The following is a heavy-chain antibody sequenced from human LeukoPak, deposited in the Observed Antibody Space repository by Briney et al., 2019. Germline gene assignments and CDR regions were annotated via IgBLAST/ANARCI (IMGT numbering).Heavy chain of an antibody. Sequence: PGGSLRLSCAASGFTFSSYAMSWVRQAPGKGLEWVSAISGSGGSTYYADSVKGRFTISRDNSKNTLYLQMNSLRAEDTAVYYCAKDRAREYYYGSGSQFDYWGQGTLVTVSS. CDR1: GFTFSSYA. CDR3: AKDRAREYYYGSGSQFDY. V-gene: IGHV3-23*01. D-gene: IGHD3-10*01. J-gene: IGHJ4*02. CDR2: ISGSGGST.